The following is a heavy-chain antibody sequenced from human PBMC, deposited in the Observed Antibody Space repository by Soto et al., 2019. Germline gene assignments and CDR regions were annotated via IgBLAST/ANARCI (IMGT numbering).Heavy chain of an antibody. CDR2: IYPGDSDT. J-gene: IGHJ6*02. CDR3: ARQGITGTTFYYYGMDV. V-gene: IGHV5-51*01. CDR1: GYSFTSYW. D-gene: IGHD1-7*01. Sequence: PGESLKISCKGSGYSFTSYWIGWVRQMPGKGLEWMGIIYPGDSDTRYSPSFQGQVTISADKSISTAYLQWSSLKASDTAMCYCARQGITGTTFYYYGMDVWGQGTTVTVS.